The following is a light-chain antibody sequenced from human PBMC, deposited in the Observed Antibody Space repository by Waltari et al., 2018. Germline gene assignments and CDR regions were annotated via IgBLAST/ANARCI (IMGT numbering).Light chain of an antibody. J-gene: IGLJ2*01. CDR3: CSYAGSSTVV. CDR1: SSDGGSYNL. Sequence: QSALTQPASVSGSPRQSITISCTGTSSDGGSYNLVSWYQQHPGKAPKLMIYEVTKRPSGVSNRFSGSKSGNTASLTISGLQAEDEADYYCCSYAGSSTVVFGGGTKLTVL. V-gene: IGLV2-23*02. CDR2: EVT.